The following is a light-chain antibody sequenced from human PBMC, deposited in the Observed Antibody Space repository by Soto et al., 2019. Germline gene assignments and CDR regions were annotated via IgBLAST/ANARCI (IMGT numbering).Light chain of an antibody. CDR1: SSDVGGYNF. CDR3: SSYTSSSTPYV. V-gene: IGLV2-14*01. Sequence: QSALTQPASVSGSPGQSITISCTGTSSDVGGYNFVSWYQQHPGKAPKLTIYDVNNRPSGVPARFSGSKSGNTASLTISGLQAEDESDYYCSSYTSSSTPYVFGTGTKVTVL. CDR2: DVN. J-gene: IGLJ1*01.